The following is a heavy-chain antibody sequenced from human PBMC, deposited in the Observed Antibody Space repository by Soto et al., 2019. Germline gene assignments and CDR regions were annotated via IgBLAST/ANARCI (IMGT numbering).Heavy chain of an antibody. J-gene: IGHJ6*02. CDR3: AKDQVPTGPPAYCGGDCQRSYHYYGMDV. D-gene: IGHD2-21*02. CDR1: GSTFSSYG. V-gene: IGHV3-30*18. Sequence: QSGGSLRLSCAASGSTFSSYGMHWVRQAPGKGLEWVAVISYDGSNKYYADSVKGRFTISRDNSKNTLYLQMNSLRAEDTAVYYCAKDQVPTGPPAYCGGDCQRSYHYYGMDVWGQGTTVTVSS. CDR2: ISYDGSNK.